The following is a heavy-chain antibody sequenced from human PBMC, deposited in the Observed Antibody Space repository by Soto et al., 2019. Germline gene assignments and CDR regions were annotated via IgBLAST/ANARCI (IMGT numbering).Heavy chain of an antibody. J-gene: IGHJ5*02. CDR1: GFSFSDSY. D-gene: IGHD2-21*01. Sequence: PGGSLRLSCATSGFSFSDSYMSWIRQAPGKGLEWISYISPRSTFRDYAESVKGRFTISRDSVKNPLYLQMNNLTAGDTGVYYCARGGGGGLFDPWGQGSLVTVSS. V-gene: IGHV3-11*06. CDR2: ISPRSTFR. CDR3: ARGGGGGLFDP.